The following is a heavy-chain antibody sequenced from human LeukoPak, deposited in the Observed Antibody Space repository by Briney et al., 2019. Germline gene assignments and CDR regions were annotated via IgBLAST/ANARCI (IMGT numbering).Heavy chain of an antibody. CDR2: IKEDGSDK. Sequence: TGGSLTLSCAASGFTFSNYWMSWVRQAPGKGLEWVANIKEDGSDKNYVDSVRGRVTISRDNAKNALYLQMNSLRAEDTAVYYCGREIPGGTTSLDCWGQGTVVTVSS. CDR1: GFTFSNYW. J-gene: IGHJ4*02. CDR3: GREIPGGTTSLDC. D-gene: IGHD1-7*01. V-gene: IGHV3-7*04.